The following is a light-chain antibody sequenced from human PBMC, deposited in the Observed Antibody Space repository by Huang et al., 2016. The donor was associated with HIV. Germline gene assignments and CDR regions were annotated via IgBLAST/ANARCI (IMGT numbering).Light chain of an antibody. CDR3: QQYNNWPPWT. V-gene: IGKV3-15*01. Sequence: EIVMTHSPATLSVSPGERATLSCRARESVSSRLAWYQQKPGQSPRRLIFGASTRATGVPAELSDSGSETEYSRTISSLQSEDYSFYFCQQYNNWPPWTFGQGTKVDIK. J-gene: IGKJ1*01. CDR1: ESVSSR. CDR2: GAS.